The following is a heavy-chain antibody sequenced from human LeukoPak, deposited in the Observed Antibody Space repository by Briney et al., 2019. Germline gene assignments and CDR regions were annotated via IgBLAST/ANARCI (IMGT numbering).Heavy chain of an antibody. Sequence: ASVKVSCKASVYTFTKSYIHWVRQAPGQRLEWMGLINPGGDNTDYAQNFQGRLTMTSDTSARTVYMGLSSLRSDDTAVYYCARIRDGYNDAYDIWGQGHWSPSLQ. V-gene: IGHV1-46*01. CDR2: INPGGDNT. J-gene: IGHJ3*02. CDR3: ARIRDGYNDAYDI. D-gene: IGHD5-24*01. CDR1: VYTFTKSY.